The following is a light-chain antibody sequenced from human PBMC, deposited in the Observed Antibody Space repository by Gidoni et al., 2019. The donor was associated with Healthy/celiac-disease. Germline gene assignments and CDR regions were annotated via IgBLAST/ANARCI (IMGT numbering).Light chain of an antibody. Sequence: MLMTHSPSSLSASVGDRVTITCRASQSISSYLNWYQQKPGKAPKLLIYAASSLQSGVPSRFSGSGSGTDFTLTISSLQPEDFATYYCQQSYSTPWTFGQGTKVEIK. CDR1: QSISSY. J-gene: IGKJ1*01. CDR2: AAS. CDR3: QQSYSTPWT. V-gene: IGKV1-39*01.